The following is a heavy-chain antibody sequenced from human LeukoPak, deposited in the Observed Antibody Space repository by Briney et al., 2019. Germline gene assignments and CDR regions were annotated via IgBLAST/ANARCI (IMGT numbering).Heavy chain of an antibody. CDR3: ARSLGGHSAYVVNDPYEF. CDR1: GFTFSVYS. J-gene: IGHJ4*02. D-gene: IGHD5-12*01. Sequence: PGGSLRLSCAGSGFTFSVYSMHWVRQAPGRGLEYVSAINPNGDSTYYANSVKGRFTISRDNSKNTLYLQMGSLRAEDMAMYYCARSLGGHSAYVVNDPYEFWGQGTLVTVSS. CDR2: INPNGDST. V-gene: IGHV3-64*01.